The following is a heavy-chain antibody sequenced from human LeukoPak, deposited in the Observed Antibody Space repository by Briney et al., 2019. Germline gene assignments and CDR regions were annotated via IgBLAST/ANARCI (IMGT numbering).Heavy chain of an antibody. J-gene: IGHJ4*02. Sequence: PGGSLRLSCAASGFTFNSYAMSWVRQAPGKGLEWVSVISGSGGSTYYADSVKGRFTISRDNSKNTLYLQMNSLRAEDTAVYYCARAFLGIEYFDYWGQGTLVTVSS. D-gene: IGHD7-27*01. CDR2: ISGSGGST. V-gene: IGHV3-23*01. CDR1: GFTFNSYA. CDR3: ARAFLGIEYFDY.